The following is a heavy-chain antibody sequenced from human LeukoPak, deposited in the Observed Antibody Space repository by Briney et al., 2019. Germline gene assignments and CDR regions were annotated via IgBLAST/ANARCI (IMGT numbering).Heavy chain of an antibody. D-gene: IGHD3-10*01. CDR3: AAEDYYGSGSYYTLGV. CDR1: GFTFTSSA. V-gene: IGHV1-58*02. Sequence: SVKVSCKASGFTFTSSAMQWVRQARGQRLEWIGWIVVGSGNTNYAQKFQERVTITRDMSTSTAYMELSSLRSEDTVVYYCAAEDYYGSGSYYTLGVWGQGTTVTVSS. CDR2: IVVGSGNT. J-gene: IGHJ6*02.